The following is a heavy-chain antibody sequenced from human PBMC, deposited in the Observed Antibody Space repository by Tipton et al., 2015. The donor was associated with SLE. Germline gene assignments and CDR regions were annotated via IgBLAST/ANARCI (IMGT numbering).Heavy chain of an antibody. CDR1: GFILTNYA. J-gene: IGHJ4*01. CDR2: ISGSGGST. V-gene: IGHV3-23*01. CDR3: AKSSPQYIWNAGPLDY. Sequence: SLRLSCAASGFILTNYAMIWVRQAPGKGLEWVSAISGSGGSTYYADSVKGRFTISRDNSKNTLYLQMNSLRAEDTAVYYCAKSSPQYIWNAGPLDYWGYVTLVTVSA. D-gene: IGHD1-1*01.